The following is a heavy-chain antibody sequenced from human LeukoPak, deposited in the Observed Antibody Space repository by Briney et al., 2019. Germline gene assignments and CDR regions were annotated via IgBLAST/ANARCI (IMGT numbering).Heavy chain of an antibody. CDR2: IKQNGSEK. Sequence: PWGSLTLSCAASGFTFSSNWMSWVRQAPGKGLEWVANIKQNGSEKYYVDSVKGRFTISRDNAKNSLYLQMNSLSAEDTAVYYCARAQSGSYYWYYYYYMDVWGKGTTVTVSS. V-gene: IGHV3-7*01. CDR1: GFTFSSNW. J-gene: IGHJ6*03. D-gene: IGHD1-26*01. CDR3: ARAQSGSYYWYYYYYMDV.